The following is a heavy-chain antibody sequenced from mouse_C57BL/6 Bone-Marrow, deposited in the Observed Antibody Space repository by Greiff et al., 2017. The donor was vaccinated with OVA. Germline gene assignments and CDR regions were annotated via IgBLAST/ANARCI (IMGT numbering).Heavy chain of an antibody. J-gene: IGHJ3*01. Sequence: QVQLQQPGAELVKPGASVKLSCKASGYTFTSYWMHWVKQRPGRGLEWIGRIDPDSGGTKYNEKFKSKATLTVDKPSSTAYMQLSSLTSEDSAVYYCARGISRQRGPEFAYWGQGTLVTVSA. V-gene: IGHV1-72*01. D-gene: IGHD3-2*01. CDR3: ARGISRQRGPEFAY. CDR2: IDPDSGGT. CDR1: GYTFTSYW.